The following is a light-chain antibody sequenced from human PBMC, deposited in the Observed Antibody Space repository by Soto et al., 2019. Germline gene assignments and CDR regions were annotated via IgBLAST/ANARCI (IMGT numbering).Light chain of an antibody. V-gene: IGKV1-39*01. CDR2: AAS. CDR3: QQTSSTPVT. J-gene: IGKJ5*01. Sequence: DIQMTQSPSTLSASVGDRVTITCRASRSVSSWLAWFQQKPGKAPKLLIYAASSLQSGVPSRFSGSGSGTLFTLTISSLQPEDFATYYCQQTSSTPVTFGQGTRLEIK. CDR1: RSVSSW.